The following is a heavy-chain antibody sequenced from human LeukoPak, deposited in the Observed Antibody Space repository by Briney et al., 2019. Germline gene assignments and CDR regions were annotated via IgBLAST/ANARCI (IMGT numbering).Heavy chain of an antibody. D-gene: IGHD3/OR15-3a*01. CDR3: ARGVPTGYYTSCYDY. V-gene: IGHV3-48*03. CDR1: GINFSDSE. J-gene: IGHJ4*02. CDR2: ISSSGTTI. Sequence: QPGGSLRLSCAASGINFSDSEMNWVRQAPGKGLEWVSYISSSGTTIYYADSVKGRFTISRGNAKNSLYLQMNSLRAEDTAVYYCARGVPTGYYTSCYDYWGQGTLVTVSS.